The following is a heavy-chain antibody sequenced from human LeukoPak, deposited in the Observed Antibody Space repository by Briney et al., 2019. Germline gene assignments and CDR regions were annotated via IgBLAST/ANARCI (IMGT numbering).Heavy chain of an antibody. J-gene: IGHJ4*02. CDR2: IIPILGIA. V-gene: IGHV1-69*04. Sequence: SVKVSCKPSGGTFSSYAISWVRQALGQGLEWMGRIIPILGIANYAQKFKGRVTITADKSTSTAYMELSSLRSEDTAVYYCARGTAMDSCFDYWGQGTLVTVSS. CDR1: GGTFSSYA. CDR3: ARGTAMDSCFDY. D-gene: IGHD5-18*01.